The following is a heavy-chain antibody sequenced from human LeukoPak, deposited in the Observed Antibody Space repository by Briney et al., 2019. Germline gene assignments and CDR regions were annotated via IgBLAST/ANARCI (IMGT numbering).Heavy chain of an antibody. V-gene: IGHV3-23*01. Sequence: GGSLRLSCAASGFTFSSYAMNWVRQAPGKGLEWVSGISSSGGSTSYADSVKGRYTISRDNSKNTLYLQMNSLRAEDTAVYYCANPRDSSTWYTFDYWGQGTLVTVSS. D-gene: IGHD6-13*01. CDR1: GFTFSSYA. J-gene: IGHJ4*02. CDR3: ANPRDSSTWYTFDY. CDR2: ISSSGGST.